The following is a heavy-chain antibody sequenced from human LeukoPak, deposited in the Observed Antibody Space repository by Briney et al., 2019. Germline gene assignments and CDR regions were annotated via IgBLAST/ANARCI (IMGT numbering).Heavy chain of an antibody. CDR1: GGTFTNYF. J-gene: IGHJ4*02. CDR3: ARDRPYTGGWRGFDY. Sequence: ASVKVSCKTSGGTFTNYFITWVRQAPGQGLEWMGGIIPMFGIANYAQKFQGRVTITADESTSTAYMELSSLRSEDTAVYYCARDRPYTGGWRGFDYWGQGTLVTVSS. CDR2: IIPMFGIA. V-gene: IGHV1-69*13. D-gene: IGHD6-19*01.